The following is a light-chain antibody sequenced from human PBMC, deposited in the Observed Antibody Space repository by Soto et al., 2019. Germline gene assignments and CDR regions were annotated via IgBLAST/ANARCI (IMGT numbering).Light chain of an antibody. V-gene: IGKV1-6*01. CDR1: QAIRTA. J-gene: IGKJ1*01. Sequence: AIQLTQSPSSXSASVGDRVTITCRASQAIRTALGWYQQRPGKVPKLLIYAASTLQSGVPSRFSGSGSGTDFTPTISSLQPEDFATYYCLLDFRYFWAFGQGTKVDTK. CDR2: AAS. CDR3: LLDFRYFWA.